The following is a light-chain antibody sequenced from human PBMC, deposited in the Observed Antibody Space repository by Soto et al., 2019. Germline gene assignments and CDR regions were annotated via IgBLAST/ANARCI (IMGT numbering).Light chain of an antibody. J-gene: IGLJ1*01. CDR1: SSDIGAYTL. V-gene: IGLV2-23*02. CDR2: DVT. CDR3: CSYAGSPFV. Sequence: SALAQPASVSGSPGQSITISCTGTSSDIGAYTLVSWYQQHPGKAPKIIIYDVTQRPSGISNRFSDSKSGNTASLTISGLQAEDEADYYCCSYAGSPFVFGTGTKVTVL.